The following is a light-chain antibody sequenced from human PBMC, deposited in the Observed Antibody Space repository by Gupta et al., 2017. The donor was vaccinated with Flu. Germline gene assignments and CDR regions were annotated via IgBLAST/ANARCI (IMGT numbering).Light chain of an antibody. V-gene: IGLV1-40*01. CDR1: SSNIGAGLD. J-gene: IGLJ3*02. Sequence: VTISCTGSSSNIGAGLDVHWYQQLPGTAPKLLIYRNTNRPSGVPDRFSASKSGTSASLAITGLQAEDEAGYYCQSYDSSLSGWVFGGGTQVT. CDR2: RNT. CDR3: QSYDSSLSGWV.